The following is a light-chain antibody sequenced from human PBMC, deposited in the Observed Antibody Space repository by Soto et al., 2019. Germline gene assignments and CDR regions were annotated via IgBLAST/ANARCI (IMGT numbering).Light chain of an antibody. J-gene: IGKJ1*01. CDR2: GAS. Sequence: EIVLTQSPATLSVSPGGRATLSCRASQNVMYNLAWYQQKPGQAPRLLVYGASNRATDAPPRFSGSGSGTECRLTICSLQSEDDATSFCQQYSRWPRKFGQGYRVESK. V-gene: IGKV3-15*01. CDR1: QNVMYN. CDR3: QQYSRWPRK.